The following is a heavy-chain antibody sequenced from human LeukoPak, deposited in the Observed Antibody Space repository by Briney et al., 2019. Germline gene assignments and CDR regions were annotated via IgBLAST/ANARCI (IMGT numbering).Heavy chain of an antibody. Sequence: SETLSLTCAVYGGSFSGYYWSWIRQPPGKGLEWIGEINHSGSTNYNPSLKSRVTISVDTSKNQFYLKLSSVTAADTAVYYCARAPRNWCFDLWGRGTLVTVSS. CDR2: INHSGST. CDR3: ARAPRNWCFDL. J-gene: IGHJ2*01. CDR1: GGSFSGYY. V-gene: IGHV4-34*01.